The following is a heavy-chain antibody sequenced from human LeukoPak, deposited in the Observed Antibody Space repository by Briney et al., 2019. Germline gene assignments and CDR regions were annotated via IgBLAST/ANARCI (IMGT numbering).Heavy chain of an antibody. CDR1: GGSIGIYY. CDR3: AREISGTYYNPLGYMDV. J-gene: IGHJ6*03. V-gene: IGHV4-4*07. Sequence: PSETLSLTCTVSGGSIGIYYWNWIRQPAGKGLEWIGRIFTSGIANYSPSLKSRVTMSVDTSKNQFSLNLSSVTAADTAVYYCAREISGTYYNPLGYMDVWGKGTTVTVSS. D-gene: IGHD3-10*01. CDR2: IFTSGIA.